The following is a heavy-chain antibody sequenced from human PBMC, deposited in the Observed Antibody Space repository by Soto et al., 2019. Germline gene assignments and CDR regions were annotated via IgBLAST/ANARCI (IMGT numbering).Heavy chain of an antibody. D-gene: IGHD1-7*01. CDR1: GGSFTSNNW. CDR3: ASRDPGTSVDY. Sequence: KLRETLSLTCAVSGGSFTSNNWWTWVRQPPGQGLEWIGEIYRTGSTNYNPSLKSRVTISIDKSENQFSLKVTSLTAADTAVYYCASRDPGTSVDYWGQGTLVTVSS. V-gene: IGHV4-4*03. CDR2: IYRTGST. J-gene: IGHJ4*02.